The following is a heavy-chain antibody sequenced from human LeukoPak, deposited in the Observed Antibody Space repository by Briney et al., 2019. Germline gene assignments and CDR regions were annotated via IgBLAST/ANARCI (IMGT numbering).Heavy chain of an antibody. CDR3: ARESYYGSGSYYFSSYYMDV. CDR1: GFTFSSYA. V-gene: IGHV3-64*01. CDR2: ISSNGGST. J-gene: IGHJ6*03. Sequence: PGGSLRLSCAASGFTFSSYAMHWVRQAPGKGLEYVSAISSNGGSTYYANSVKGRFTISRDNSKNTLYLQMGSLRAEDMAVYYCARESYYGSGSYYFSSYYMDVWGKGTTVTISS. D-gene: IGHD3-10*01.